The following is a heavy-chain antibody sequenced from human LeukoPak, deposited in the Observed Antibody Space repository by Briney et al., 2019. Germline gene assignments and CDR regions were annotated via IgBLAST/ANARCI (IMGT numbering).Heavy chain of an antibody. D-gene: IGHD4-17*01. CDR3: ATSDTASTYNWFDP. V-gene: IGHV4-39*01. CDR1: GGSISSNTYF. J-gene: IGHJ5*02. Sequence: SETLSLTCNVSGGSISSNTYFWGWIRRPPGEGLEWIGSIRYSGSTYYNPSLKSRVTISVDTSKNQFSLNLSSLTAADTAVYYCATSDTASTYNWFDPWGQGTLVTVS. CDR2: IRYSGST.